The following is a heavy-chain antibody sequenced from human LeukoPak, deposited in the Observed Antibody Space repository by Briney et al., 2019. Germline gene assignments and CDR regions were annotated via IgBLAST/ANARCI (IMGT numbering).Heavy chain of an antibody. CDR2: IRYDGNNK. CDR3: AKDQGAYDFWSGYHDAFDI. D-gene: IGHD3-3*01. V-gene: IGHV3-30*02. J-gene: IGHJ3*02. Sequence: GGSLRLSCAASGFTFSTYGMHWVRQAPGKGLEWVAFIRYDGNNKYYADSVKGRFTISRDSSKNTMYLQMNSLRAEDTAVYYCAKDQGAYDFWSGYHDAFDIWGQGTMVTVSS. CDR1: GFTFSTYG.